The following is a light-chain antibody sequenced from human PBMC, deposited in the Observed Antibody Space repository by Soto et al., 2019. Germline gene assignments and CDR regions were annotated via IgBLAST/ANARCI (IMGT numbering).Light chain of an antibody. J-gene: IGKJ1*01. CDR1: QSISSY. Sequence: DIQMTQSPSSLSASVGDRVTITCRASQSISSYLNWYQQKPGKAPKLLIYAASSLQSGVPSRFSGSGSGTDFTLTISSRQPVDFATYYCQQSYSTPRTFGQGTRVDIK. CDR3: QQSYSTPRT. CDR2: AAS. V-gene: IGKV1-39*01.